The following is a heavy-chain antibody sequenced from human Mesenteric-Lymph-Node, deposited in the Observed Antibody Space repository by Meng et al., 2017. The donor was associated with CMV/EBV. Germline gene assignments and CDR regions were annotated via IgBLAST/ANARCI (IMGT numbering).Heavy chain of an antibody. CDR1: GFTVSSNY. CDR2: IYSGGST. V-gene: IGHV3-53*01. J-gene: IGHJ3*02. Sequence: GESLKISCAASGFTVSSNYMSWVRQALGKGLEWVSVIYSGGSTYYADSVKGRFTISRDNSKNTLYLQMNSLRAEDTAVYYCASYDTSGYSSAFDIWGQGTMVTVSS. CDR3: ASYDTSGYSSAFDI. D-gene: IGHD3-22*01.